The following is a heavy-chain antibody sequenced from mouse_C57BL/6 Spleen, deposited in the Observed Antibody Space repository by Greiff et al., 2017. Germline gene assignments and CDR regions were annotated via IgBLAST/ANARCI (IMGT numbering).Heavy chain of an antibody. CDR3: ARRGLGRAMDY. Sequence: QVQLQQPGAELVKPGASVKMSCKASGYTFTSYWITWVKQRPGQGLEWIGDIYPGSGSTNYNEKFKSKATLTVDTSSSPAYMQLSSLTSEDSAVYYCARRGLGRAMDYWGQGTSVTVSS. CDR2: IYPGSGST. D-gene: IGHD4-1*01. V-gene: IGHV1-55*01. J-gene: IGHJ4*01. CDR1: GYTFTSYW.